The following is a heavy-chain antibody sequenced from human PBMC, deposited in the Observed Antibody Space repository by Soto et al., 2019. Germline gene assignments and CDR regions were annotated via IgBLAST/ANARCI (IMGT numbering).Heavy chain of an antibody. Sequence: QVQLQESGPGLVKPSQTLSLTCTVSGGSISSGGYYWSWIRQHPGKGLEWIGYIYYSGSTYYNPSLKSRVTISVDTSKNQFSLKLSSVTAADTAVYYCARVKLSPKHYYYYMDVWGKGTTVTVSS. CDR3: ARVKLSPKHYYYYMDV. CDR1: GGSISSGGYY. V-gene: IGHV4-31*03. J-gene: IGHJ6*03. CDR2: IYYSGST. D-gene: IGHD3-16*02.